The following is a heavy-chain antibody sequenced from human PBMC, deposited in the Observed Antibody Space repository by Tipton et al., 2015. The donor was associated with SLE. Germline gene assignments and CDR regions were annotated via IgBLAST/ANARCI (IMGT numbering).Heavy chain of an antibody. CDR3: AKGFLGQWLDFAY. Sequence: GSLRLSYAASGFTFSSYAMSWVRQAPGKGLEWVSAISGSGGSTYHADSVKGRFTISRDNSKNTLYLQMNSLRAEDTAVYYCAKGFLGQWLDFAYWGQGTLVTVSS. J-gene: IGHJ4*02. V-gene: IGHV3-23*01. CDR1: GFTFSSYA. CDR2: ISGSGGST. D-gene: IGHD6-19*01.